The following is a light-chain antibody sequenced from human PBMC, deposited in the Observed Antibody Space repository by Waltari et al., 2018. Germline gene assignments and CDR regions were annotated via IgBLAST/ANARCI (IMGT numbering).Light chain of an antibody. CDR2: DAS. J-gene: IGKJ2*01. CDR3: QQRSNWHT. V-gene: IGKV3-11*01. Sequence: EIVLTQSPATLSLSPGERAPLSCRASQSVSSYLAWYQQKPGQAPRLLIYDASNRATGIPARFSGSGSGTDFTLTISSLEPEEFAVYYCQQRSNWHTFGQGTRLEIK. CDR1: QSVSSY.